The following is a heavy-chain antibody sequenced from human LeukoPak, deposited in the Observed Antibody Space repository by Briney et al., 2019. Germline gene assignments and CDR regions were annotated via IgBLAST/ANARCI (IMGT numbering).Heavy chain of an antibody. CDR1: GFTFSSHA. CDR3: VGTRIVVVPPPIGEAFDF. J-gene: IGHJ3*01. D-gene: IGHD2-2*01. CDR2: ISSGRTVK. Sequence: GGSLRLSCAAPGFTFSSHAVKWVRHGPGRGLDCVSAISSGRTVKLYAAAGERRFTTFRNNYKNTLYLQINGLRAEDTAIYYCVGTRIVVVPPPIGEAFDFWGQGTMVTVSS. V-gene: IGHV3-23*01.